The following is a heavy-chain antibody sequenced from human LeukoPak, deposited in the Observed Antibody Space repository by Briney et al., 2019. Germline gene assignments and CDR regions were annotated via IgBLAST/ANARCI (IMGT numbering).Heavy chain of an antibody. CDR2: INDSGST. CDR1: GGSFSGYY. Sequence: SETLSLTCGVSGGSFSGYYWSWIRQPPGKGLEWIGEINDSGSTKYNPSLKSRVTISIDTSKNQFSLKLNSVTAADTAVYYCAKHRGAAGWRSFDIWGQGSMVTVSS. V-gene: IGHV4-34*01. CDR3: AKHRGAAGWRSFDI. J-gene: IGHJ3*02. D-gene: IGHD6-13*01.